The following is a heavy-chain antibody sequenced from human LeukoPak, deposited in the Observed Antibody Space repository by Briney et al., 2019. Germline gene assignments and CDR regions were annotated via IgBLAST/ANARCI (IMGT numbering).Heavy chain of an antibody. J-gene: IGHJ4*02. CDR3: ARGYSSGIDY. Sequence: SQTLSLTCAISGDSFSSNSAAWNWIRQSPSRGLEWLGRTYYRSKWYNDYAVSMRSRVSINPDTSKNQFSLQLNSVTPEDTAVYYCARGYSSGIDYWGQGTLVTVSS. D-gene: IGHD6-19*01. CDR2: TYYRSKWYN. CDR1: GDSFSSNSAA. V-gene: IGHV6-1*01.